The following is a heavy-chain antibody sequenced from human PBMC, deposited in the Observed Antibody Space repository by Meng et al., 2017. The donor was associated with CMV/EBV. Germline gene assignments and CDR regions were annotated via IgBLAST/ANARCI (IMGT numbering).Heavy chain of an antibody. Sequence: GGSIRRLRYYPWWTRQTPGRGMEVIERIYYNGSTYYNPYLKSRVTIYVDTYKDQFSLKLSYVTAADTGVYYCARQRRRFDWPTPVQDWGQGTLVTVSS. CDR1: GGSIRRLRYY. V-gene: IGHV4-39*01. CDR3: ARQRRRFDWPTPVQD. CDR2: IYYNGST. D-gene: IGHD3-9*01. J-gene: IGHJ1*01.